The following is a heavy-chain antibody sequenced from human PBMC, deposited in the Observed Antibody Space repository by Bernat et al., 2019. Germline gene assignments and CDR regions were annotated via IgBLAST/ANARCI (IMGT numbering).Heavy chain of an antibody. CDR1: GFTVSSNY. CDR2: IYSGGST. Sequence: EVQLLESGGGLIQPGGSLRLSCAASGFTVSSNYMSWVRQAPGKGLEWVSVIYSGGSTYYADSVKGRFTISRDNSKNTLYLQMNSLRAEDTAVYYCARGGSSSWYVVSLDYWGQGTLVTVSS. D-gene: IGHD6-13*01. J-gene: IGHJ4*02. CDR3: ARGGSSSWYVVSLDY. V-gene: IGHV3-53*01.